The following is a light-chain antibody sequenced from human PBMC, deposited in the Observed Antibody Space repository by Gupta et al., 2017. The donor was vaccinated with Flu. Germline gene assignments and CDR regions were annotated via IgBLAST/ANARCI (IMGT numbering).Light chain of an antibody. CDR1: HTVSSNY. CDR3: QQYGNSQT. J-gene: IGKJ1*01. Sequence: NVLTQSPGTLSLSPGERATLSCRASHTVSSNYLAWYQQRPGQSPRLLLFGASDRATGIPDRFSGSGSGTNFTLTISRREPEDFAVYYWQQYGNSQTFGQGTKVEIK. CDR2: GAS. V-gene: IGKV3-20*01.